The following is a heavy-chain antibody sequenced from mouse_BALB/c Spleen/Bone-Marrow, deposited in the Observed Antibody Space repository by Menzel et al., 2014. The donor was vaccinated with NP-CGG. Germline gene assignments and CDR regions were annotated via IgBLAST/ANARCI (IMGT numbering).Heavy chain of an antibody. CDR3: ARNSGAMDY. CDR1: GYAFSSCW. V-gene: IGHV1-80*01. J-gene: IGHJ4*01. D-gene: IGHD3-1*01. CDR2: IYPGDGDT. Sequence: QVQLQQSGAELVRPGSSVKISCKASGYAFSSCWMNWVKQRPGQGLEWIGQIYPGDGDTNYNGKFKGEATRTADKYSSTAFMQLSNLTSEDSAVYFFARNSGAMDYWGHGSSVTGSS.